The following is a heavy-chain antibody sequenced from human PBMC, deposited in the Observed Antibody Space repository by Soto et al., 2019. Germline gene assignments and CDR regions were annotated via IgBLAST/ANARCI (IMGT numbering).Heavy chain of an antibody. V-gene: IGHV3-74*01. CDR2: INGDGTKI. CDR1: GFTFSSYW. CDR3: ARDGIGYSYGYGA. D-gene: IGHD5-18*01. Sequence: GSLRLSCAASGFTFSSYWMHWVRQVPGKGLMWVSHINGDGTKISYADSVKGRFAISRDNANSTLYLEMTSLPVDDTAVYFCARDGIGYSYGYGAWGQGTRVTVSS. J-gene: IGHJ4*02.